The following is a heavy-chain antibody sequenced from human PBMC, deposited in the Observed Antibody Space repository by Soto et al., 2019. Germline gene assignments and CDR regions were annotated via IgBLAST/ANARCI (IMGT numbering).Heavy chain of an antibody. D-gene: IGHD3-16*02. J-gene: IGHJ4*02. V-gene: IGHV3-7*01. Sequence: VQLVESGGGLVQPGGSLRLSCAASGFTFSSYWMSWVRQAPGKGLEWVANIKQDGSEKYYVDSVKGRFTISRDNAKNSLYLQMNSLRAEDTAVYYCARQYNIWGSYRFTGGDYWGQGTLVTVSS. CDR3: ARQYNIWGSYRFTGGDY. CDR2: IKQDGSEK. CDR1: GFTFSSYW.